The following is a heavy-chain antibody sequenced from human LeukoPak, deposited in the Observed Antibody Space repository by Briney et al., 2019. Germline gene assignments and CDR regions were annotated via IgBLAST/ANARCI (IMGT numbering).Heavy chain of an antibody. CDR1: GGTFSSYA. V-gene: IGHV1-69*04. CDR2: IIPILGIA. D-gene: IGHD5-24*01. CDR3: ARVVRWLQLGASDI. Sequence: AASVKVSCKASGGTFSSYAISWVRQAPGQGLEWMGRIIPILGIANYAQKFQGRVTITADKSTSTAYMELSSLRSEDTAVYYCARVVRWLQLGASDIWGQGTMVTVSS. J-gene: IGHJ3*02.